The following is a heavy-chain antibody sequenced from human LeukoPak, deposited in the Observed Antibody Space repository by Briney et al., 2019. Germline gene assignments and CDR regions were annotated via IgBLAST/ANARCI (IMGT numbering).Heavy chain of an antibody. CDR1: GFTFTSYA. CDR3: AKLGSLSGWPF. CDR2: IGGRGNSI. J-gene: IGHJ4*02. Sequence: GGSLRLSCAASGFTFTSYAMSWVRQAPGKGLEWVSDIGGRGNSIYYADSVEGRFTISRDNSKNTLYLQMNSLRAEDTAVYYCAKLGSLSGWPFWGQGTLVTVSS. V-gene: IGHV3-23*01. D-gene: IGHD6-19*01.